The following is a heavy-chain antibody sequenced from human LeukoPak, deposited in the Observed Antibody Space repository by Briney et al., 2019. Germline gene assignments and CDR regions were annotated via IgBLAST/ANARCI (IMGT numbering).Heavy chain of an antibody. CDR2: IYPGDSDT. CDR1: GYSFTSYW. D-gene: IGHD6-6*01. Sequence: GESLKISCKGSGYSFTSYWIGWVRQMPGKGLEWMGIIYPGDSDTRYSPSFQGQVTISADKSISTAYLQWSSLKASDTAMYYCARYSSSPRDAFDIWGQGTMVTVSS. J-gene: IGHJ3*02. V-gene: IGHV5-51*01. CDR3: ARYSSSPRDAFDI.